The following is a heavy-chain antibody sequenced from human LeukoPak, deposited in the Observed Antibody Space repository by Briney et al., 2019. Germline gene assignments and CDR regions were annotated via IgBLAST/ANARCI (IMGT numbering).Heavy chain of an antibody. J-gene: IGHJ4*02. V-gene: IGHV1-3*01. CDR1: GYTFTSYA. CDR3: GRGQLGSGEIYY. D-gene: IGHD3-10*01. CDR2: INAGNGNT. Sequence: ASVKVSCKASGYTFTSYAMHWVRQAPGQRLEWMGWINAGNGNTKYSQKFQGRVTITRDTSASTAYMELSSLRSEDTAVYYCGRGQLGSGEIYYWGRGTLVTVCS.